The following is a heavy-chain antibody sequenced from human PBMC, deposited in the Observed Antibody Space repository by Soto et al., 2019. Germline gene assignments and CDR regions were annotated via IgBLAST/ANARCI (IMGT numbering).Heavy chain of an antibody. V-gene: IGHV3-23*01. CDR1: GFTFSSYA. J-gene: IGHJ4*02. D-gene: IGHD1-1*01. CDR2: ISGSGGST. CDR3: AKLPPGQMMEPPDY. Sequence: AGGSLRLSCAASGFTFSSYAMSWVRQAPGKGLEWVSAISGSGGSTYYADSVRGRFTISRDNSKNTLYLQMNSLRAEDTAVYYCAKLPPGQMMEPPDYWGQGTLVTSPQ.